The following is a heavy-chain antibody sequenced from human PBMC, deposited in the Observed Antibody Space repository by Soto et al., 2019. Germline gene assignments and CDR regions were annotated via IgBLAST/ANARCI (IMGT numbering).Heavy chain of an antibody. CDR2: INHSGST. J-gene: IGHJ5*02. V-gene: IGHV4-34*01. CDR1: GGSFSGYY. CDR3: ARGPPMGWFDP. D-gene: IGHD3-10*01. Sequence: SETLSLTCAVYGGSFSGYYWSWIRQPPGKGLEWIGEINHSGSTNYNPSLKSRVTISVDTSKNQFSLKLSSVTAADTAVYYCARGPPMGWFDPWGQGTLVTVDS.